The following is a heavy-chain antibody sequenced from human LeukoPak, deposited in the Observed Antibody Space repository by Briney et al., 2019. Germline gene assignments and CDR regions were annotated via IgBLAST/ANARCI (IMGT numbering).Heavy chain of an antibody. Sequence: ASVKDSCKASRYTLTSYGTSWVRQAPGRGVEWMGWINANNGNTNYAQKLKSRVTMTTDTSTRTAYMELRSLRSDDTAVYYCARDLLGYCTNGVCQGDYWGQGTLVTVSS. CDR2: INANNGNT. J-gene: IGHJ4*02. CDR1: RYTLTSYG. D-gene: IGHD2-8*01. CDR3: ARDLLGYCTNGVCQGDY. V-gene: IGHV1-18*01.